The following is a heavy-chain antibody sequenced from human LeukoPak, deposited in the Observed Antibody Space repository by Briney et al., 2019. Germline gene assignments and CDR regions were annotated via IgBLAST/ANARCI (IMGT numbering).Heavy chain of an antibody. CDR1: GFTFDDYA. V-gene: IGHV3-43D*03. CDR3: AKEGDGYTFFDY. Sequence: GGSLRLSCAASGFTFDDYAMHWVRQAPGKSLEWVSLISWDGGTTYYSDSVKGRFTISRDNNKNSLYLQMNSLRAEDTAFYYCAKEGDGYTFFDYWGQGTLVTVSS. CDR2: ISWDGGTT. D-gene: IGHD5-24*01. J-gene: IGHJ4*02.